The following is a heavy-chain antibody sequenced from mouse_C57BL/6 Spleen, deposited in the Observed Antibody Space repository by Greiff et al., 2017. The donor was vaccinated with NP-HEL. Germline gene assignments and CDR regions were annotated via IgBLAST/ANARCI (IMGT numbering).Heavy chain of an antibody. CDR1: GFNIKDYY. Sequence: VQLQQSGAELVRPGASVKLSCTASGFNIKDYYMHWVKQRPEQGLEWIGRIDPEDGDTEYAPKFQGKTTMTSDTSSNTAYLQLSSLTSEDTAVYYCTRNYADYAMHYWGQGTSVTVSS. J-gene: IGHJ4*01. D-gene: IGHD2-1*01. CDR2: IDPEDGDT. CDR3: TRNYADYAMHY. V-gene: IGHV14-1*01.